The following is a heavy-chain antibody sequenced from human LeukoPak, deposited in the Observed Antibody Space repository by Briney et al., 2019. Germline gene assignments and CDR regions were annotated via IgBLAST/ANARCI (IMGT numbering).Heavy chain of an antibody. Sequence: GGSLRLSCVVSGFPFSSYVMHWVRQAPGKGLEWVAIISYDGSNEYYGDSVKGRFTISRDNSNNTLYLQMNSLRAADTAVYYCARDVWSYGSGSYWFDPWGQGTLVTVSS. V-gene: IGHV3-30*03. CDR1: GFPFSSYV. J-gene: IGHJ5*02. CDR3: ARDVWSYGSGSYWFDP. D-gene: IGHD3-10*01. CDR2: ISYDGSNE.